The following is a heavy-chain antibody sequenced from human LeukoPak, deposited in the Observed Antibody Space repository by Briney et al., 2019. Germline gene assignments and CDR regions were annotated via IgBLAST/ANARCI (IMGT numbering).Heavy chain of an antibody. CDR1: GFTFSSYW. CDR2: IKQDGSEK. D-gene: IGHD3-22*01. CDR3: ARDDRTGSYYYDSSGCFDY. Sequence: GGSLRLSCAASGFTFSSYWMSWVRQAPGKGLEWVANIKQDGSEKYYVDSVKGRFTISRDNAKNSLYLQMNSLRAEDTAVYYCARDDRTGSYYYDSSGCFDYWGQGTLVTVSS. V-gene: IGHV3-7*01. J-gene: IGHJ4*02.